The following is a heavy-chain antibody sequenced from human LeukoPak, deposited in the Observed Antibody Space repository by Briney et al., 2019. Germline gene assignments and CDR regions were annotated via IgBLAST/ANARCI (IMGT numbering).Heavy chain of an antibody. CDR3: AKRTGTSPRGPNYYYYYYMDV. CDR1: GFTFSSYA. CDR2: ISYDGSNK. D-gene: IGHD1-1*01. J-gene: IGHJ6*03. Sequence: GGSLRLSCAASGFTFSSYAMHWVRQAPGKGLEWVAVISYDGSNKYYADSVKGRFTISRDNSKNTLYLQMNSLRAEDTAVYYCAKRTGTSPRGPNYYYYYYMDVWGKGTTVTISS. V-gene: IGHV3-30*04.